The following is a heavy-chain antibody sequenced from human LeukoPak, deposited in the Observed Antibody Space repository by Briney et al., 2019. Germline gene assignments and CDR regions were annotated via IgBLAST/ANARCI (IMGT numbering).Heavy chain of an antibody. CDR3: ARDPARRGLDY. CDR1: GFTFSSYE. CDR2: ISSSGSTI. V-gene: IGHV3-48*03. Sequence: GGSLRLSCAASGFTFSSYEMNWVRQAPGKGLEWVSYISSSGSTIYYADSVKGRFTISRDNAKNSLYLQMNSLRAEDTAVYYCARDPARRGLDYWGQGTLVTVSS. J-gene: IGHJ4*02.